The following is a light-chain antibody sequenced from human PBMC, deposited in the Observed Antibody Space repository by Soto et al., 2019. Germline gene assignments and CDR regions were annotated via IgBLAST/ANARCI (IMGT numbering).Light chain of an antibody. CDR1: SSDVGSYNL. CDR3: CSYAGSSTSYV. Sequence: QSALTQPASVSGSPGQSITISCTGTSSDVGSYNLVSWYQQHPGKAPKLMIYEGSKRPSGVSNRFSGSKSGNTASLTIPGLQAEDEADYYCCSYAGSSTSYVFGTGTKVTVL. V-gene: IGLV2-23*01. CDR2: EGS. J-gene: IGLJ1*01.